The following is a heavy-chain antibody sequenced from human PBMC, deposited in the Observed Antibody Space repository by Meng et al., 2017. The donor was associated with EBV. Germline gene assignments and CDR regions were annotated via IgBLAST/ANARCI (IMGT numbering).Heavy chain of an antibody. Sequence: VQVVRVVAEVKKAGDSLKVCCKACGYTFTSYYMHWVRQAPGQGLEWMGIINPSGGSTSYAQKLQGRVTMTRDTSTSTVYMELSSLRSEDTAVYYCARDFCGGDCYLFDYWGQGTLVTVSS. V-gene: IGHV1-46*01. CDR2: INPSGGST. CDR1: GYTFTSYY. D-gene: IGHD2-21*01. J-gene: IGHJ4*02. CDR3: ARDFCGGDCYLFDY.